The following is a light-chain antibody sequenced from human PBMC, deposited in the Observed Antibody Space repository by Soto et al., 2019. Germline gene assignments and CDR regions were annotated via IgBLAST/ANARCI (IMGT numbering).Light chain of an antibody. J-gene: IGLJ1*01. V-gene: IGLV2-8*01. CDR1: SSDVGGYNY. Sequence: QSVLTQPPSASGSPGQSVAISCTGTSSDVGGYNYVSWYQQHPGKAPKLMIYEVNKRPSGVPDRFSGSKSGNTASLTVSGLQAEEEADYYCSSYAGSRNVFGTGTKLTVL. CDR2: EVN. CDR3: SSYAGSRNV.